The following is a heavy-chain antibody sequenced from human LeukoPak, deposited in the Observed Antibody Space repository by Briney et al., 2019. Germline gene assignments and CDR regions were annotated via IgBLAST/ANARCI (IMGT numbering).Heavy chain of an antibody. CDR1: GGSISSYY. V-gene: IGHV4-59*01. J-gene: IGHJ4*02. CDR2: IYYSGST. CDR3: ARDNTPSYGSGRGFDY. D-gene: IGHD3-10*01. Sequence: SETLSLTCTVSGGSISSYYWSWIRQPPGKGLEWIGYIYYSGSTNYNPSLKSRLTISVDTSKNQFSLKLSSVTAADTAVYFCARDNTPSYGSGRGFDYWGQGTLVTVSS.